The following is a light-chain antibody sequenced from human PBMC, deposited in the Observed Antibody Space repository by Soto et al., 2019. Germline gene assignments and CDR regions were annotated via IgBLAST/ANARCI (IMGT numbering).Light chain of an antibody. CDR1: QGISSY. Sequence: DIQLTQSPSFLSASVGDRVTISCRASQGISSYLAWYQQTPGKAPKLLIYASSTLQSGVPSRCSGSGSATAFTITIGSLQHADFATYYCQKLNTFPVTFGQGTRLDI. V-gene: IGKV1-9*01. J-gene: IGKJ5*01. CDR2: ASS. CDR3: QKLNTFPVT.